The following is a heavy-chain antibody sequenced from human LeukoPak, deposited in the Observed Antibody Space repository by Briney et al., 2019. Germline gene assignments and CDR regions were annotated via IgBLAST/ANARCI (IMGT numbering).Heavy chain of an antibody. J-gene: IGHJ6*03. CDR3: TTGVTMVRGVAGYYYYMDV. V-gene: IGHV3-15*01. CDR1: GFTFSEAW. Sequence: PGGSLRLSCAASGFTFSEAWMNWVRQTPEKGLEWVGLIKSKTNGGTTGYAAPVKGRFTISRDDSKNTLYLQMNSLKTEDTAVYYCTTGVTMVRGVAGYYYYMDVWGKGTTVTVSS. CDR2: IKSKTNGGTT. D-gene: IGHD3-10*01.